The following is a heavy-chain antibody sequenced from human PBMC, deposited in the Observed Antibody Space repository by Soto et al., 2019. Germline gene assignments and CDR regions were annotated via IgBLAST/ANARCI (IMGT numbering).Heavy chain of an antibody. CDR3: ARFRGSYGMDV. CDR2: IIPILGIP. J-gene: IGHJ6*02. D-gene: IGHD3-10*01. CDR1: GGTFSSYT. Sequence: QVQLVQSGAEVKKPGSSVKVSCKASGGTFSSYTISWVRQAPGQGLEWMGRIIPILGIPNYAQKFQSRVTTTADKSTSTANRELSSLRSEDTAAYYCARFRGSYGMDVWGQGTTVTVSS. V-gene: IGHV1-69*02.